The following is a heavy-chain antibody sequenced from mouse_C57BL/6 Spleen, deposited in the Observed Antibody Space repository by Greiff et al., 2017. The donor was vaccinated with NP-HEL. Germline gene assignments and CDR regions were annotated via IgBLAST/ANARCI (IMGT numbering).Heavy chain of an antibody. D-gene: IGHD2-1*01. Sequence: QVQLQQPGTELVKPGASVKLSCKASGYTFTSYWMHWVKQRPGQGLEWIGNINPSNGGTNYNEKFKSKATLTGDKSSSTAYMQLSSLTSEDSAVYYCARGGYGNYVAWFAYWGQGTLVTVSA. CDR2: INPSNGGT. V-gene: IGHV1-53*01. CDR3: ARGGYGNYVAWFAY. CDR1: GYTFTSYW. J-gene: IGHJ3*01.